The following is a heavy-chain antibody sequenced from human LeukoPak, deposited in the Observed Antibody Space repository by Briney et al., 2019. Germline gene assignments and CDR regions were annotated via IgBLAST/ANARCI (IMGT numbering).Heavy chain of an antibody. CDR3: AKDKDGPHSSSSFDY. Sequence: GSLRLSCAASGFTFSSYAMSWVRQAPGKGLEWVSAISGSGGSTYYADSVKGRFTISRDNSKNTLYLQMNSLRAEDTAVYYCAKDKDGPHSSSSFDYWGQGTLVTVSS. V-gene: IGHV3-23*01. J-gene: IGHJ4*02. CDR1: GFTFSSYA. CDR2: ISGSGGST. D-gene: IGHD6-6*01.